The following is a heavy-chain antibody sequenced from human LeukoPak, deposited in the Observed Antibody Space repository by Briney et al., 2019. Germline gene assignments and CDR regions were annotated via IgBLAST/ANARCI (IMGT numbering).Heavy chain of an antibody. D-gene: IGHD5-12*01. J-gene: IGHJ6*03. Sequence: SVKVSCKASGGTFSSYAISWVRQAPGQGLEWMGGIIPIFGTANYAQKFQGRATITADESTSTAYMELSSLRSEDTAVYYCARAITYYYYYYYMDVWGKGTTVTVSS. V-gene: IGHV1-69*01. CDR1: GGTFSSYA. CDR3: ARAITYYYYYYYMDV. CDR2: IIPIFGTA.